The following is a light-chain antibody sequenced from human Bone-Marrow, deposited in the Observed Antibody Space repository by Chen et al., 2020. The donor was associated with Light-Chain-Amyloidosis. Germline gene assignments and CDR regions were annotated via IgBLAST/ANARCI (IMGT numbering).Light chain of an antibody. V-gene: IGLV2-14*01. J-gene: IGLJ1*01. CDR2: EGT. CDR3: SSYTITNTLV. CDR1: SSDVGGVNH. Sequence: QSALTQPASVSGPPGQALTISCTGTSSDVGGVNHVSWYQQHPDNAPTLMIYEGTNRPSWAPDRFACSKSDNPSSLTISWLQSEDEVDYFCSSYTITNTLVFGSGTRVTVL.